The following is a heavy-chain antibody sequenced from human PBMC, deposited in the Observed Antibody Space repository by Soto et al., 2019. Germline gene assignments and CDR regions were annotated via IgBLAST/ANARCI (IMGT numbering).Heavy chain of an antibody. CDR1: GFTFSDYY. D-gene: IGHD1-1*01. CDR3: ARSGDNYNRLDY. Sequence: LRLSCEGSGFTFSDYYISWIRQAPGKGLEWISYSSNSGTFSRYADAVKGRFSISRDNTKNLLYLQMNSLRAEDTAVYYCARSGDNYNRLDYWGQGTPVTVSS. V-gene: IGHV3-11*06. CDR2: SSNSGTFS. J-gene: IGHJ4*02.